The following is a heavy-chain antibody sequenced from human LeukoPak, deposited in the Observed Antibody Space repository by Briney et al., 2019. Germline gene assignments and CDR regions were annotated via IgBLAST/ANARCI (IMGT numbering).Heavy chain of an antibody. Sequence: GGSLRLSCAASGFTFDDYAMHWARQAPGKGLEWVSGISWNSGSIGYADSVKGRFTISRDNAKNSLYLQMNSLRAEDTALYYCAKDIGVGAIDYWGQGTLVTVSS. CDR2: ISWNSGSI. V-gene: IGHV3-9*01. D-gene: IGHD1-26*01. CDR1: GFTFDDYA. J-gene: IGHJ4*02. CDR3: AKDIGVGAIDY.